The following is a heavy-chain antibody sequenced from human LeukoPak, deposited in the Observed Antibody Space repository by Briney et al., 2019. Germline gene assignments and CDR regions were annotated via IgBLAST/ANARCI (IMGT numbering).Heavy chain of an antibody. J-gene: IGHJ4*02. Sequence: GGSLRLSCAASGFTFSDYYMSWIRQAPGKGLEWVSYISSSSSYTNYTDSVKGRFTISRDNAKNSLYLQMNSLRAEDTAVYYCARVRGSSWSPFDYWGQGTLVTVSS. CDR2: ISSSSSYT. CDR3: ARVRGSSWSPFDY. V-gene: IGHV3-11*05. CDR1: GFTFSDYY. D-gene: IGHD6-13*01.